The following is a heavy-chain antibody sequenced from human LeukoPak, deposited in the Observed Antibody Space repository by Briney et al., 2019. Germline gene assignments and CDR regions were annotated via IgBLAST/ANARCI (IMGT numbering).Heavy chain of an antibody. D-gene: IGHD3-10*01. Sequence: ASVKVSCKASGYTFTGYYMHWVRQDPGQGLEWMGWINPNSGGTNYAQKFQGRVTMTRDTSISTAYMELSRLRSDDTAVYYCARDFKYYGSGSYYAVPRIDPWGQGTLVTVSS. J-gene: IGHJ5*02. CDR1: GYTFTGYY. CDR2: INPNSGGT. CDR3: ARDFKYYGSGSYYAVPRIDP. V-gene: IGHV1-2*02.